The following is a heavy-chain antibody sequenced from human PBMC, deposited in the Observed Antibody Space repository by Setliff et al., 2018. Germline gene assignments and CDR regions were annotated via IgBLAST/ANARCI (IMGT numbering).Heavy chain of an antibody. J-gene: IGHJ5*02. CDR3: ATINFYDSTAYYYAPHH. Sequence: ASVKVSCKASGYTFTNYGITWVRQAPGQGLEWMGWINNYNFNTNYAQKLQGRVTMTTDTSTSTAYMELRSLRSDDTAMYYCATINFYDSTAYYYAPHHWGQGTLVTVSS. CDR2: INNYNFNT. D-gene: IGHD3-22*01. CDR1: GYTFTNYG. V-gene: IGHV1-18*01.